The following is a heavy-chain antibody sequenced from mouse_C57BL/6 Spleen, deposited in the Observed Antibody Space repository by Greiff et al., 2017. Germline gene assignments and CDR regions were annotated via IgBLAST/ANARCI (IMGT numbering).Heavy chain of an antibody. V-gene: IGHV5-17*01. J-gene: IGHJ1*03. CDR2: ISSGSSTI. D-gene: IGHD2-4*01. Sequence: EVKLEESGGGLVKPGGSLKLSCAASGFTFSDYGMHWVRQAPEKGLEWVAYISSGSSTISYADTVKGRFTISRDNAKNTLFLQMTSLRSEDTAMYYCASYDYDEDFDVWGTGTTVTVSS. CDR3: ASYDYDEDFDV. CDR1: GFTFSDYG.